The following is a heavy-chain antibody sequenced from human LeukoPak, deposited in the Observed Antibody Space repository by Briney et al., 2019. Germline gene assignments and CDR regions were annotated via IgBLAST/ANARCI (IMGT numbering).Heavy chain of an antibody. V-gene: IGHV3-7*04. D-gene: IGHD5-12*01. CDR3: AREVGYDYGKGNWFDP. Sequence: QPGGSLRLSCAASGFTFSSYWMSWVRQAPGKGLEWVANIKQDGSEKYYVDSVKGRFTISRDNAKNSLYPQMNSLRAEDTAVYYCAREVGYDYGKGNWFDPWGQGTLVTVSS. CDR1: GFTFSSYW. J-gene: IGHJ5*02. CDR2: IKQDGSEK.